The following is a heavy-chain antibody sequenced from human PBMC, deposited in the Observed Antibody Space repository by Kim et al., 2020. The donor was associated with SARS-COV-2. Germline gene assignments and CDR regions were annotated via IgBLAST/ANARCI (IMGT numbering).Heavy chain of an antibody. CDR1: GGSTSSYY. V-gene: IGHV4-59*13. Sequence: SETLSLTCTVSGGSTSSYYWSWIRKPPGKGLEWIGYIYGSERTNYNPSLKSRVSISIDTSKNQLSLKLTSVTAADTAIYYCARGYDFWSNFYTTSPEGYYYNMDVWGQGTTVTVSS. CDR2: IYGSERT. J-gene: IGHJ6*02. D-gene: IGHD3-3*01. CDR3: ARGYDFWSNFYTTSPEGYYYNMDV.